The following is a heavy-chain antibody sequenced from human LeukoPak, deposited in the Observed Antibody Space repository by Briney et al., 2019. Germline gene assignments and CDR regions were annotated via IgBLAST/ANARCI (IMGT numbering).Heavy chain of an antibody. V-gene: IGHV3-53*01. D-gene: IGHD2-2*01. J-gene: IGHJ4*02. CDR3: AKACSSTTCSPELDY. CDR2: FYTNGGT. Sequence: GGSLRLSCAASGFSVSDYYMSWVRQAPGKGLEWISVFYTNGGTYYADSVKGRFTISTDNSRNMLYLQMNSLRAEDTAVYYCAKACSSTTCSPELDYWGQGTLVTVSS. CDR1: GFSVSDYY.